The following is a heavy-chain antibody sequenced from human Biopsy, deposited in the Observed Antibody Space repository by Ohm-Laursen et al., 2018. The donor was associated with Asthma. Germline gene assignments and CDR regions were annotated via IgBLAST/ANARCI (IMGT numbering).Heavy chain of an antibody. V-gene: IGHV1-3*01. J-gene: IGHJ3*01. CDR3: ARTYYDFLTGQVNDAFAL. CDR2: INAGDGNT. D-gene: IGHD3-9*01. Sequence: VSSVKVSCKASGYTFINYAIHWVRLAPGQRLEWMGWINAGDGNTKYSQKFQGRVTITRDTSASTAYMDLRSLRSEDTAMYYCARTYYDFLTGQVNDAFALWGQGTMVTVSS. CDR1: GYTFINYA.